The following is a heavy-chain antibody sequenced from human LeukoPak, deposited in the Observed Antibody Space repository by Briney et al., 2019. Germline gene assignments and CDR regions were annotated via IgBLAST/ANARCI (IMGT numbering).Heavy chain of an antibody. CDR1: GGSITSYY. V-gene: IGHV4-4*07. Sequence: SETLSLTCTVSGGSITSYYWSWVRQPAGKGLEWIGRIYISGSTNYNPSLKSRVTMSVDTSKNQFSLKMSSVTATDTAVYYCARTGGSGTYYDGSFDHWGQGTLVTVS. CDR3: ARTGGSGTYYDGSFDH. CDR2: IYISGST. D-gene: IGHD1-26*01. J-gene: IGHJ4*02.